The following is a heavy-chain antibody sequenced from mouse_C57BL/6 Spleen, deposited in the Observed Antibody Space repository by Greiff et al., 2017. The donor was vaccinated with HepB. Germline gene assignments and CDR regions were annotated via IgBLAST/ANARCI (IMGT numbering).Heavy chain of an antibody. CDR3: ATHYYGSRGFAY. CDR1: GYAFSSSW. J-gene: IGHJ3*01. Sequence: VQLQQSGPELVKPGASVKISCKASGYAFSSSWMNWVKQRPGKGLEWIGRIYPGDGDTNYNGKFKGKATLTADKSSSTAYMQLSSLTSEDSAVYFCATHYYGSRGFAYWGQGTLVTVSA. D-gene: IGHD1-1*01. CDR2: IYPGDGDT. V-gene: IGHV1-82*01.